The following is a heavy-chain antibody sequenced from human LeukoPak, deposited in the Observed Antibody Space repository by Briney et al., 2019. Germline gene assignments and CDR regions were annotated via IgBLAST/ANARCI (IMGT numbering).Heavy chain of an antibody. D-gene: IGHD2-15*01. Sequence: GGSLRLSCAASGFTFSDYYMSWIRQAPGKGLEWVSSISRSGSTKYYADPVKGRFTISRDNAKNSLFLQMNSLRAEDTAVYYCARVLRYCSGGNCYSGGLGYMDVWGKGTTVTISS. J-gene: IGHJ6*03. V-gene: IGHV3-11*01. CDR3: ARVLRYCSGGNCYSGGLGYMDV. CDR1: GFTFSDYY. CDR2: ISRSGSTK.